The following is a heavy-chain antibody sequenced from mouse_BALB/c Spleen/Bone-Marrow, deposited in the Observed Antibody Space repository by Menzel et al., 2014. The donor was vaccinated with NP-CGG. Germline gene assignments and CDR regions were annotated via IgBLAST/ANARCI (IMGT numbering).Heavy chain of an antibody. CDR1: GFSLTSYG. V-gene: IGHV2-2*02. D-gene: IGHD3-3*01. J-gene: IGHJ2*01. CDR2: IWSGGST. Sequence: VQLQQSGPGLVQPSQSLSITCTVSGFSLTSYGVHWVRQSPGKGLEWLGVIWSGGSTDYNAAFISRLSISKDNSKSQVFFKMNSLRANDTAIYYCATPGTYYFDYWGQGTTLTVSS. CDR3: ATPGTYYFDY.